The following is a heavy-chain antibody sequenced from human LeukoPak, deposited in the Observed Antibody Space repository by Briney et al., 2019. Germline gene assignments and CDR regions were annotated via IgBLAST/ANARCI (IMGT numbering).Heavy chain of an antibody. CDR3: AVRLEGATAIDY. Sequence: PSETLSLTCAVYGGSFSDYYWSWIRQPPGKGLEWIGEINYSGITNYNPSLKSRVTISVDTSKKQFSLKLTSVTAADTAVYYCAVRLEGATAIDYWGQGTLVTVSS. D-gene: IGHD1-26*01. CDR2: INYSGIT. J-gene: IGHJ4*02. V-gene: IGHV4-34*01. CDR1: GGSFSDYY.